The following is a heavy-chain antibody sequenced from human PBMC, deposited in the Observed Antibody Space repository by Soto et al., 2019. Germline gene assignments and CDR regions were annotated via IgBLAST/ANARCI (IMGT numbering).Heavy chain of an antibody. CDR1: RFTFSTYA. CDR3: AKGDSAWNDGLDM. Sequence: EVQLLESGGGLVQPGGSLRLSCAAARFTFSTYAMTWVRQAPEKGLEWVSSISSSGGTTSYGDSVKGRFTVSRDNSKNILYLQMHSLRAEDTATYYCAKGDSAWNDGLDMWGQGTMVAVSS. J-gene: IGHJ3*02. V-gene: IGHV3-23*01. CDR2: ISSSGGTT. D-gene: IGHD6-19*01.